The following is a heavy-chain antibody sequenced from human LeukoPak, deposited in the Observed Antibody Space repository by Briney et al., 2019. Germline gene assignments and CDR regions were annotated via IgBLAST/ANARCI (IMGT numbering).Heavy chain of an antibody. D-gene: IGHD6-13*01. CDR2: ISSSSSYI. Sequence: GGSLRLSCAASGFAISDYSMNWVRQAPGKGLEWVSSISSSSSYIYYADSVKGRFAISRDNAKNSLYLQMNSLRAEDTAVYYCARDRWTGIAAAGTCDYWGQGTLVTVSS. CDR3: ARDRWTGIAAAGTCDY. V-gene: IGHV3-21*01. CDR1: GFAISDYS. J-gene: IGHJ4*02.